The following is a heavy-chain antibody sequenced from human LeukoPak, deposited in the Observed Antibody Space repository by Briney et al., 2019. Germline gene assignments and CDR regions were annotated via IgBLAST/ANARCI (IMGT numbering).Heavy chain of an antibody. CDR1: GFTFSSYA. J-gene: IGHJ4*02. D-gene: IGHD1-26*01. CDR3: ASEAGSGSYPWYFDY. CDR2: ISSSSSTI. V-gene: IGHV3-48*04. Sequence: PGGSLRLSCAASGFTFSSYAMHWVRQAPGKGLEWVSYISSSSSTIYYADSVKGRFTISRDNAKNSLYLQMNSLRAEDTAVYYCASEAGSGSYPWYFDYWGQGTLVTVSS.